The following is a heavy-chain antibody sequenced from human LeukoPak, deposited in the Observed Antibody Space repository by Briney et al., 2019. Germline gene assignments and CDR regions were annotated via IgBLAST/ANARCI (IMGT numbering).Heavy chain of an antibody. CDR3: ARPTSSSSWSPSLY. Sequence: GGSLRLSCAASGFTFSVYSMNWVRQAPGKGLEWVSSVSSGSGYIYYADSVKGRFTISRDNAKNSLYLQMNSLGAEDTAVYYCARPTSSSSWSPSLYWGQGTLVTVSS. CDR2: VSSGSGYI. V-gene: IGHV3-21*01. CDR1: GFTFSVYS. J-gene: IGHJ4*02. D-gene: IGHD6-13*01.